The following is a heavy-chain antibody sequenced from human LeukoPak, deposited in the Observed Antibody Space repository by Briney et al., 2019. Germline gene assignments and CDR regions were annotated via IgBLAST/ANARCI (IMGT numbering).Heavy chain of an antibody. Sequence: ASVKVSRKASGGTFSSYAISWVRQAPGQGLEWMGGIIPIFGTANYAQKFQGRVTITADESTSTAYMELSSLRSEDTAVYYCAREAGGSGSCDYWGQGTLVTVSS. CDR2: IIPIFGTA. CDR1: GGTFSSYA. D-gene: IGHD3-10*01. V-gene: IGHV1-69*13. J-gene: IGHJ4*02. CDR3: AREAGGSGSCDY.